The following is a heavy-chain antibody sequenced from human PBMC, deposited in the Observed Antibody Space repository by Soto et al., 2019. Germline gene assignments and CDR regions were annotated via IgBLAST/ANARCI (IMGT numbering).Heavy chain of an antibody. Sequence: ASVKVSCKASGYTFTSYGISWVRQAPGQGLEWMGWISAYNGNTNYAQKLQGRVTMTTDTSTSTAYMELRSLRSDDTAVYYCARDRAPSTQDDYSNYYYYGMDVWGQGTTGTVSS. J-gene: IGHJ6*02. CDR3: ARDRAPSTQDDYSNYYYYGMDV. CDR1: GYTFTSYG. D-gene: IGHD4-4*01. CDR2: ISAYNGNT. V-gene: IGHV1-18*01.